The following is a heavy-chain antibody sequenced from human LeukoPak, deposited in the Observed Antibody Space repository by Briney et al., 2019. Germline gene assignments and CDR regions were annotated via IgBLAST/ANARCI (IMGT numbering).Heavy chain of an antibody. V-gene: IGHV3-23*01. CDR1: GFTFSNSA. Sequence: GGSLRLSCAASGFTFSNSALSWVRQAPGKGLEWVSAISGSGGNTYYADSVKGRFTISRDNSKNTLYLQMNRLRAEDTAVYYCAKHHGYSGSYFTRDWFDPGGPGTLVTVSS. CDR2: ISGSGGNT. D-gene: IGHD1-26*01. CDR3: AKHHGYSGSYFTRDWFDP. J-gene: IGHJ5*02.